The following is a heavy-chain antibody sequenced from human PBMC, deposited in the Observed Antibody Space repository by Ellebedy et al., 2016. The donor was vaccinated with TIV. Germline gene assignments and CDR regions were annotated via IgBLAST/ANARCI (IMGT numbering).Heavy chain of an antibody. CDR1: GGIFRSNA. CDR2: VVAVFGTT. D-gene: IGHD5-12*01. CDR3: ARYSGYHFRGNYFDY. J-gene: IGHJ4*02. Sequence: SVKVSCKASGGIFRSNAFSWVRLAPGQGLEWMGGVVAVFGTTTYAQKFQGRVTITADESTSTVYMELSSLTADDTAAYYCARYSGYHFRGNYFDYWGQGTLVTVSS. V-gene: IGHV1-69*13.